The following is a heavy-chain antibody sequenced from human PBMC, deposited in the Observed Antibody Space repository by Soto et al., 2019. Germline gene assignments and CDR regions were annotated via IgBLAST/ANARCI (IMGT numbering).Heavy chain of an antibody. CDR3: ARDREGFRGFAY. Sequence: QVQLVESGGGVIQPGRSLRLSCAASGFSFGPYAMFWVRQAPGKGLEWVATMSYDGANIYYADSVKGRFTISRDNSKNTLYVQMNSLRTEDTAIYYCARDREGFRGFAYWGQGTKVTVSS. V-gene: IGHV3-30-3*01. CDR2: MSYDGANI. D-gene: IGHD1-26*01. CDR1: GFSFGPYA. J-gene: IGHJ4*02.